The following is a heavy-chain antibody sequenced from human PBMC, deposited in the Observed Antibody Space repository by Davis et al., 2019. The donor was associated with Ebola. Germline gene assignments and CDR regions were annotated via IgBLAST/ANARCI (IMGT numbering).Heavy chain of an antibody. V-gene: IGHV5-51*01. Sequence: PGGSLRLSCKGSGYSFTSYWIGWVRQMPGKGLEWMGIIYPGDSDTRYSPSFQGQVTISADTSISTAYLQWSSLKASDTAMYYCARRIAAAMYYFDYWGQGTLVTVSS. CDR3: ARRIAAAMYYFDY. CDR1: GYSFTSYW. J-gene: IGHJ4*02. CDR2: IYPGDSDT. D-gene: IGHD6-13*01.